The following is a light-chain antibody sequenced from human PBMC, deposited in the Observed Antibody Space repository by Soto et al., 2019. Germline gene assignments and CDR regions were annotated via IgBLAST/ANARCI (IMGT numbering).Light chain of an antibody. CDR2: GAS. CDR3: KKYDSSPRT. J-gene: IGKJ1*01. Sequence: EIVLRQSQGTLSLSPGARGTLSGRASQLISSSYLAWYQQKPGQATRLLIYGASSRATGIPDRFSGSGSGTDFTLTINRLEPEDFAVYYCKKYDSSPRTVGKGNKVDIK. V-gene: IGKV3-20*01. CDR1: QLISSSY.